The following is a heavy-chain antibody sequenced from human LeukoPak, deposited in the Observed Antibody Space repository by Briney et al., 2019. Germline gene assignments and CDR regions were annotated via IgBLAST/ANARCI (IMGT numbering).Heavy chain of an antibody. CDR1: GFTFSDYY. D-gene: IGHD1-1*01. CDR2: ISSSGSTI. CDR3: ARDKSWNDPTFDC. Sequence: GGSLRLSCAASGFTFSDYYMSWIRQAPGKGLEWVSYISSSGSTIYYADSVKGRFTISRDNAKNLLYLQMNSLRAEDTAVYYCARDKSWNDPTFDCWGQGTLVTVSS. J-gene: IGHJ4*02. V-gene: IGHV3-11*01.